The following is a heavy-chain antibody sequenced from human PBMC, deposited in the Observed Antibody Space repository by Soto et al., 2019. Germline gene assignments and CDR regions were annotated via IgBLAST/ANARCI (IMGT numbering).Heavy chain of an antibody. CDR1: GFTISGHW. Sequence: GGSLRLSCAASGFTISGHWMHWVRRAPGRGLVWVSRINSDGSSSAYADAVKGRFTISRDNAKNTLYLQMNSLRGEDTAVYYCAREVAPTALPPSSLMDLWGQGTTVTVSS. CDR3: AREVAPTALPPSSLMDL. J-gene: IGHJ6*02. V-gene: IGHV3-74*01. CDR2: INSDGSSS. D-gene: IGHD2-2*01.